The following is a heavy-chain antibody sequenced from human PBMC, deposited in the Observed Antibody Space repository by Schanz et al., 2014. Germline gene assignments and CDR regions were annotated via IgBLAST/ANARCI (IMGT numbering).Heavy chain of an antibody. Sequence: EVQLLESGGGLVQPGGSLRLSCTASGFTFSDYWMSWVRQAPGKGLEWVSGISGSGASTYYADSVKGRFTISRDNSNKTVDLQMNSLRAEDTALYYCVRDELLWFGEVLSLDYWGQGALVTVSS. CDR2: ISGSGAST. V-gene: IGHV3-23*01. J-gene: IGHJ4*02. CDR3: VRDELLWFGEVLSLDY. D-gene: IGHD3-10*01. CDR1: GFTFSDYW.